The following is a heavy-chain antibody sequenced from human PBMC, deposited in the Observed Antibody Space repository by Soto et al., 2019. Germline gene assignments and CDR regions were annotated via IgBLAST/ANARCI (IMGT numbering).Heavy chain of an antibody. CDR1: GYPFTSYA. CDR2: MNHNSGNT. J-gene: IGHJ4*02. V-gene: IGHV1-8*01. CDR3: ARSVEWLASFDC. D-gene: IGHD6-19*01. Sequence: QLQLVQSGAEVKKPGASVKVSCKASGYPFTSYASNLVRQVTGQGLDWMGWMNHNSGNTGYAQKLQVRVTMTRSTSIGRAYMELSSLRSEDTAVYYCARSVEWLASFDCWRQRHLVNVSS.